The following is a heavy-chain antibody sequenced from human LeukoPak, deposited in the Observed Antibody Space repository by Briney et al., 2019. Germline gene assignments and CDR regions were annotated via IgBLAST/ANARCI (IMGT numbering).Heavy chain of an antibody. CDR1: GFTFSSYW. CDR2: INSDGSST. CDR3: ARMGNYEGGFDY. V-gene: IGHV3-74*01. Sequence: GGSLRLSCAASGFTFSSYWMHWVRQAPGKGLVWVSRINSDGSSTSYADSVKGRFTISRDNAKNTLYLQMNSLRAEDTAVYYCARMGNYEGGFDYWGQGTLVTVSS. J-gene: IGHJ4*02. D-gene: IGHD4-11*01.